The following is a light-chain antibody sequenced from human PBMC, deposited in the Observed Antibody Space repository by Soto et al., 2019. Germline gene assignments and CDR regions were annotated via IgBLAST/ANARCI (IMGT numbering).Light chain of an antibody. CDR3: QTWGTGLYVV. CDR1: SGHSNYA. Sequence: QSVLTQSPSASASLGASVKLTCTLSSGHSNYAIAWHQQQPEKGPRYLMKLNSDGSHSKGDGIPDRFSGSSSGAERYLTISSLQSEDEADYYCQTWGTGLYVVFGGWTKLTVL. J-gene: IGLJ2*01. CDR2: LNSDGSH. V-gene: IGLV4-69*01.